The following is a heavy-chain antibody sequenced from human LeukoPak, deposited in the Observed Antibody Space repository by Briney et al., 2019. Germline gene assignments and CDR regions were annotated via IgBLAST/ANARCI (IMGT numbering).Heavy chain of an antibody. CDR1: GYTFTRYY. V-gene: IGHV1-2*02. J-gene: IGHJ6*02. CDR2: INPNSGGT. D-gene: IGHD6-13*01. CDR3: ARDLDSSSWYQRRATYYYGMDV. Sequence: ASVKASCKASGYTFTRYYMHWVRQAPGQGLKWMGWINPNSGGTSYAQKFQGRVTMTRDTSISTAYMELSRLRSDDTAVYYCARDLDSSSWYQRRATYYYGMDVWGQGTTVTVSS.